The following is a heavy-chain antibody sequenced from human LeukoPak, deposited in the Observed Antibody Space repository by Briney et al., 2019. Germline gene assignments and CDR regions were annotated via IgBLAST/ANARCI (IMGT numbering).Heavy chain of an antibody. V-gene: IGHV3-23*01. Sequence: GGSLRLSCAASGFTFSSYATSWVRQAPGKGLEWVSAISGSGGSTYYADSVKGRFTISRDNSKNTLYLQMNSLRAEDTAVYYCAKALAYSSRASGWGQGTLVTVSS. D-gene: IGHD6-13*01. CDR1: GFTFSSYA. CDR3: AKALAYSSRASG. J-gene: IGHJ4*02. CDR2: ISGSGGST.